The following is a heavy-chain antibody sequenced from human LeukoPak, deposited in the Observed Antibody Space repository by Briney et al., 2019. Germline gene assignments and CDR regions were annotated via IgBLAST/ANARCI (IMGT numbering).Heavy chain of an antibody. D-gene: IGHD2-2*01. CDR2: IYYSGST. CDR1: GGSISSGGYY. Sequence: PSETLSLTCTVSGGSISSGGYYWSWIRQHPGKGLEWIGYIYYSGSTYYNPSLKSRVTISVDTSKNQFSLKLSSVTAADTAVYYCARAPLDIVVVPVYSMDVWGKGTTVTVSS. V-gene: IGHV4-31*03. J-gene: IGHJ6*03. CDR3: ARAPLDIVVVPVYSMDV.